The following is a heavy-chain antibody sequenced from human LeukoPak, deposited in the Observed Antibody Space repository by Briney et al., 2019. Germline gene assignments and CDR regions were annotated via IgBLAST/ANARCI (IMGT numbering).Heavy chain of an antibody. J-gene: IGHJ4*02. CDR3: ARIWFGELFPLDY. V-gene: IGHV3-23*01. D-gene: IGHD3-10*01. CDR1: GFTFSSYA. CDR2: ISGSGGST. Sequence: GGSLRLSCAASGFTFSSYAMSWVRQAPGKGLEWVSAISGSGGSTYCADSVKGRFTISRDNSKNTLYLQMNSLRAEDTAVYYCARIWFGELFPLDYLGQGTLVTVSS.